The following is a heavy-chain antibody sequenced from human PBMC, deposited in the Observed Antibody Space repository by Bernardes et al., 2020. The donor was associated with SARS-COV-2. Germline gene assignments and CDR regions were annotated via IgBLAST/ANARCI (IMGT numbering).Heavy chain of an antibody. CDR3: AKDPSINIAVAGRIDY. D-gene: IGHD6-19*01. Sequence: GSLRLSCAASGLIISTYGMHWVRQAPGKGLEWVAVISHDGSNKYYADPMKGRFTISRDNSKNTLYLQMNSLRAEDTAVYYCAKDPSINIAVAGRIDYWGQGTLVTVSS. CDR1: GLIISTYG. CDR2: ISHDGSNK. V-gene: IGHV3-30*18. J-gene: IGHJ4*02.